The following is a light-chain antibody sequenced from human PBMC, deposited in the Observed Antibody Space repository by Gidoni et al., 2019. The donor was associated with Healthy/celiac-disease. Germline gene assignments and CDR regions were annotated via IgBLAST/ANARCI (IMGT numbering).Light chain of an antibody. Sequence: IVLMPPPRTLSLSPGERATPSSSVRQSVSSSYLSRYQQKPGEAPRLLIYGASSRATGIPDRCSGGGSGTDFTLTTSRLEPEDCAVYYCQQYGNTPSITFGQGTRLEIK. J-gene: IGKJ5*01. CDR2: GAS. CDR3: QQYGNTPSIT. CDR1: QSVSSSY. V-gene: IGKV3-20*01.